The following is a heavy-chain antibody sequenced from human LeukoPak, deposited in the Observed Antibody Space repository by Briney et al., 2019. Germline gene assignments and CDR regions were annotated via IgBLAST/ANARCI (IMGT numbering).Heavy chain of an antibody. J-gene: IGHJ5*02. CDR2: ISSSSYI. CDR3: ARDRPIVATKRDWFDP. CDR1: GFTFSSYS. Sequence: GGSLRLSCAASGFTFSSYSMNWVRQAPGKGLEWVSSISSSSYIYYADSVKGRFTISRDNAKNSLYLQMNSLRAEDTAVYYCARDRPIVATKRDWFDPWGQGTLVTVSS. V-gene: IGHV3-21*01. D-gene: IGHD5-12*01.